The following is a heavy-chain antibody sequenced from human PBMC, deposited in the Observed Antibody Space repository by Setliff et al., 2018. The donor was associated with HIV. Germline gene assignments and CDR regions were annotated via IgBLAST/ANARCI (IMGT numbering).Heavy chain of an antibody. V-gene: IGHV1-18*01. CDR2: ISAYNGNT. D-gene: IGHD3-9*01. Sequence: ASVKVSCKASGYSFINYGISWVRQAPGQGLEWMGWISAYNGNTNYAPRLLGRVTMTTDTSTSTAYMELRSLSSDDTAVYYCARARLQGIVTAVGPRDNCLDPWGQGTRVTVPQ. CDR3: ARARLQGIVTAVGPRDNCLDP. CDR1: GYSFINYG. J-gene: IGHJ5*02.